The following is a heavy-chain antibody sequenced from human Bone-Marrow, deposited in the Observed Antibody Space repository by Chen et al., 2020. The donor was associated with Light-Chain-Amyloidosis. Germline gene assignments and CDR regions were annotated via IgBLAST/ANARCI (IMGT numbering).Heavy chain of an antibody. J-gene: IGHJ4*02. Sequence: EVQLVESGGGLVKPGGSLRLSCAASGITFTNYSMNWVRQAPGKGLEWVSSISSRSAYIYYADSVKGRFTISRDNAKSSLYLQMNSLRADDTAVYYCARLYCSGSICYSFDYWGQGTLVTVSS. CDR3: ARLYCSGSICYSFDY. V-gene: IGHV3-21*01. CDR2: ISSRSAYI. D-gene: IGHD2-15*01. CDR1: GITFTNYS.